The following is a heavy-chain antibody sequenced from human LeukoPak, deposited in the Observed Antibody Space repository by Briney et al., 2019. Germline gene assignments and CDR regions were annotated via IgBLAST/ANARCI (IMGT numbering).Heavy chain of an antibody. J-gene: IGHJ4*02. CDR1: GFTFSSYW. CDR3: ARGRVGATLDY. CDR2: INSDGSST. Sequence: PVGSLRLSCAASGFTFSSYWMHWVRQAPGKGLVWVSRINSDGSSTSYADSVKGRFTISRDNAKNTLYLQMNSLRAEDTAVYYCARGRVGATLDYWGQGTLVTVSS. V-gene: IGHV3-74*01. D-gene: IGHD1-26*01.